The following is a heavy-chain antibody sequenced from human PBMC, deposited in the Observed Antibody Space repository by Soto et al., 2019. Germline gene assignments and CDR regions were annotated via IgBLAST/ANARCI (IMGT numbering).Heavy chain of an antibody. D-gene: IGHD3-22*01. V-gene: IGHV3-21*01. CDR2: ISSSSSYI. CDR1: GFTFSSYS. J-gene: IGHJ3*02. CDR3: ARDPVPNDYDSSGYYHDAFDS. Sequence: GGSLRLSCAASGFTFSSYSMNWVRQAPGKGLEWVSSISSSSSYIYYADSVKGRFTISRDNAKNSLYLQMNSLRAEDTAVYYCARDPVPNDYDSSGYYHDAFDSWGQGTMVTVSS.